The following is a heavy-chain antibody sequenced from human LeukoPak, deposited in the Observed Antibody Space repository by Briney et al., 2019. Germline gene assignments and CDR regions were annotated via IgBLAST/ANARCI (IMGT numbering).Heavy chain of an antibody. CDR1: GYTFTSYD. J-gene: IGHJ5*02. CDR3: ARGQLYYDFWSGYYTPEGFDP. Sequence: ASVKVSCKASGYTFTSYDINWVRQATGQGLEWMGWTNPNSGNTGYAQKFQGRVTMTRNTSISTAYMELSSLRSEDTAVYYCARGQLYYDFWSGYYTPEGFDPWGQGTLVTVSS. CDR2: TNPNSGNT. V-gene: IGHV1-8*01. D-gene: IGHD3-3*01.